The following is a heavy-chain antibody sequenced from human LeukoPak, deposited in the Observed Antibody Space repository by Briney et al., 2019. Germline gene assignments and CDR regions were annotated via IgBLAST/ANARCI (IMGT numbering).Heavy chain of an antibody. Sequence: SETLSLTCAVYGGSFSGYYWSWIRQPPGKGPEWIGEINHSGSTNYNPSLKSRVTISVDTSKNQFSLKLSSVTAADTAVYYCASNPYSGYDYSWGYWGQGTLVTVSS. J-gene: IGHJ4*02. CDR2: INHSGST. D-gene: IGHD5-12*01. V-gene: IGHV4-34*01. CDR1: GGSFSGYY. CDR3: ASNPYSGYDYSWGY.